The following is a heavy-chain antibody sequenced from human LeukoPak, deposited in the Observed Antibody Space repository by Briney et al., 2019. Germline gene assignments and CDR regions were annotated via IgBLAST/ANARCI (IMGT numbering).Heavy chain of an antibody. V-gene: IGHV4-59*01. CDR3: ARALRKQLGWFDP. CDR2: IYYSGST. J-gene: IGHJ5*02. D-gene: IGHD6-6*01. Sequence: SETLSLTCTVSGGSISSYYWSWIRQPPGKGLEWIGYIYYSGSTNYNPSLKSRVTISVDTSKNQFSLKLSSVTAADTAVYYCARALRKQLGWFDPWGQGTLVTASS. CDR1: GGSISSYY.